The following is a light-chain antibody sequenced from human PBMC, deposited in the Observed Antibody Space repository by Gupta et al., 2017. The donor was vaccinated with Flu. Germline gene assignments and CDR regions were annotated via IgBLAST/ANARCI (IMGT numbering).Light chain of an antibody. Sequence: SSDVGRSDSVSWYQQLPGTAPKLLIYDVSSRPSGVSGRFSGSKSGNTASLTISGLQADDETDYYCSSYTSISTFYVFGTGTKVTVL. CDR2: DVS. CDR3: SSYTSISTFYV. J-gene: IGLJ1*01. V-gene: IGLV2-14*03. CDR1: SSDVGRSDS.